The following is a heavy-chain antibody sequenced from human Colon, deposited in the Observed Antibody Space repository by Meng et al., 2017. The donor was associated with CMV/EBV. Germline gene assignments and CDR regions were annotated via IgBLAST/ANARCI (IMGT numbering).Heavy chain of an antibody. CDR1: GGSFSGYY. J-gene: IGHJ5*02. CDR3: ARGRRRVTMIVVVIPTTNWFDP. Sequence: ESLKISCAVYGGSFSGYYWSWIRQPPGKGLEWIGEINHSGSTNYNPSLKSRVTISVDTSKNQFSLKLSSVTAADTAVYYCARGRRRVTMIVVVIPTTNWFDPWGQGTLVTVSS. CDR2: INHSGST. D-gene: IGHD3-22*01. V-gene: IGHV4-34*01.